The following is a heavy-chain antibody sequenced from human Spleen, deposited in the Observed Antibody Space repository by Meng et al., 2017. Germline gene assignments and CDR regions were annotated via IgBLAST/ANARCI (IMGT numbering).Heavy chain of an antibody. CDR2: IKQDGSEK. J-gene: IGHJ4*02. CDR1: GFTFSSYW. D-gene: IGHD7-27*01. Sequence: GESLKISCAASGFTFSSYWMSWVRQAPGKGLEWVANIKQDGSEKYYVDSVKDRFTISRDNAKNSLYLLMNSLRPEDTAVYYCASQNWGSGVDYWGQGTLVTVSS. CDR3: ASQNWGSGVDY. V-gene: IGHV3-7*01.